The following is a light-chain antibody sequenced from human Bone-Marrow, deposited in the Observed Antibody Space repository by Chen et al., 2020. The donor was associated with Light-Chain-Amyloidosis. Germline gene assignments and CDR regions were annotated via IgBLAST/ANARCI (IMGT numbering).Light chain of an antibody. CDR1: QGIGTF. J-gene: IGKJ5*01. Sequence: EVVLTQSPATLSLSAGERATLSCRASQGIGTFLAWYQQKPGQAPRLLIYDASNRATGIPPRFSGSGSGTDFTLTIISLEPEDFAVYYCQQRSNWPLSITFGQGTRLEIQ. CDR3: QQRSNWPLSIT. V-gene: IGKV3-11*01. CDR2: DAS.